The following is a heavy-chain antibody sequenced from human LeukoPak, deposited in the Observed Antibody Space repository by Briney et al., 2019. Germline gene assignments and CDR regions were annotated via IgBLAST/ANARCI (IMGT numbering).Heavy chain of an antibody. J-gene: IGHJ4*02. V-gene: IGHV1-2*02. D-gene: IGHD3-22*01. CDR3: ARDDYYYSSGFDS. Sequence: ASVKVSCKASGYTFTGHSIHWVRQAPGQGLEWMGWVNPNSGGTKYAQKFQGRVTMTSDTSISTAYVELSGLTSGDTALYYCARDDYYYSSGFDSWGQGTLVTVSS. CDR2: VNPNSGGT. CDR1: GYTFTGHS.